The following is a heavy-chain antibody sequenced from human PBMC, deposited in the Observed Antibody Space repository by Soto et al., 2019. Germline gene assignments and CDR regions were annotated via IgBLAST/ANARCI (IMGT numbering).Heavy chain of an antibody. V-gene: IGHV4-4*02. J-gene: IGHJ4*02. Sequence: QMQLQESGPGLVKPSETLSLTCAVSSVSISSEQWWSWVRQPPGKGLEWIGEIHHSGNTNSNPSLKSRVTMSVDKSKNQFSLNLNSLTAADTAVYYCARSFGWYVIDQWSQGTLVTVSS. CDR1: SVSISSEQW. CDR3: ARSFGWYVIDQ. CDR2: IHHSGNT. D-gene: IGHD6-19*01.